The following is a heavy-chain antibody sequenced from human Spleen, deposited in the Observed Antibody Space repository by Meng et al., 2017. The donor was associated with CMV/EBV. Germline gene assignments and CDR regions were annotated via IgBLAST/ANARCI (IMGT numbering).Heavy chain of an antibody. CDR1: GGSSSRSNW. CDR3: ASRKLNYYGSGTGFDP. Sequence: GGSSSRSNWGRWVRQPPGKGLEWIGEIYHSGSTNYNPSLKSRVTISVDKSNNHFSLNLSSVTAADTAVYFCASRKLNYYGSGTGFDPWGQGTLVTVSS. CDR2: IYHSGST. D-gene: IGHD3-10*01. V-gene: IGHV4-4*01. J-gene: IGHJ5*02.